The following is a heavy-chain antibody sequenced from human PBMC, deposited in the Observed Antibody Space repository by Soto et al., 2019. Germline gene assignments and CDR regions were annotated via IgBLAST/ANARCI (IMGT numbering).Heavy chain of an antibody. CDR2: INPDGSST. J-gene: IGHJ4*02. CDR3: ARGNWNSY. V-gene: IGHV3-74*01. CDR1: GFTFSNYW. Sequence: EVQLAESGGGLVQPGGSLRLSCAATGFTFSNYWMHWVRQVPGRGLVWVSRINPDGSSTNYADSVKGRFTMSRDNAKNMVYLEMNSLRAEDTAVYYCARGNWNSYWGQGILVTVSS. D-gene: IGHD1-7*01.